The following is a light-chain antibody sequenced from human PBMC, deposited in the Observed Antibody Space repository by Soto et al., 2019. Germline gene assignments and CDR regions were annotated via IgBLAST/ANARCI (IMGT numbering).Light chain of an antibody. J-gene: IGLJ1*01. V-gene: IGLV2-14*01. CDR2: EVS. CDR3: ISKKSTTTPYV. Sequence: QSALTQPASVSGSPGQSITISCTGTSGDVGGFHYVSWYQQHPGKAPKLMIYEVSNRPSGVSNRFSGSKSGNTASLTISGLRAEDEADYYCISKKSTTTPYVFGTGTRSPS. CDR1: SGDVGGFHY.